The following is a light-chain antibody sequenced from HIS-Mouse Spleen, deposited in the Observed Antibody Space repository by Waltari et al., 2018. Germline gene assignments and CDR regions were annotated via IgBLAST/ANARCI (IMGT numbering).Light chain of an antibody. CDR1: ISDVGSYNL. J-gene: IGLJ2*01. CDR2: EGS. CDR3: CSYAGSSTFEV. V-gene: IGLV2-23*03. Sequence: QSALTQPASVSGSPGQSITISCTGTISDVGSYNLVSWYQQHPGKAPKLMIYEGSKRPSGVSNRFSGSKSGNTASLTISGLQAEDEADYYCCSYAGSSTFEVFGGGTKLTVL.